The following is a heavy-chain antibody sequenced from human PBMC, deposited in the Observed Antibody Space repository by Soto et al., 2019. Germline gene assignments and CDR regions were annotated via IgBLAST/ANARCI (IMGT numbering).Heavy chain of an antibody. J-gene: IGHJ4*02. CDR1: GGSFSGYY. CDR2: INHSGST. D-gene: IGHD6-19*01. V-gene: IGHV4-34*01. CDR3: ARGGGRTVAGEFDY. Sequence: PSETLSLTCAVYGGSFSGYYWSWIRQPPGKGLEWIGEINHSGSTNYNPSLKSRVTISVDTSKNQFSLKLSPVTAADTAVYYCARGGGRTVAGEFDYWGQGTLVTVSS.